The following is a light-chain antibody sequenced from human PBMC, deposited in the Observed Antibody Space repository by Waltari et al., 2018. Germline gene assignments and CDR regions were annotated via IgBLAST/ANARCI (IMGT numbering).Light chain of an antibody. Sequence: QSALTQPASVSGSPGQSITISCTGTSNDVGGYKYVSWYQQHPGKAPKALIYDFNNRPSGVSNRVSGSKSGNTASLSISGLQAEDEADYFCSSYTSSTSVIFGGGTKVTVL. CDR3: SSYTSSTSVI. V-gene: IGLV2-14*03. CDR2: DFN. CDR1: SNDVGGYKY. J-gene: IGLJ2*01.